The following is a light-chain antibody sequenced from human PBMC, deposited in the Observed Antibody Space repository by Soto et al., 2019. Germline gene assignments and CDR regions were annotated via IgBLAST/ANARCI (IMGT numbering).Light chain of an antibody. CDR3: AAWDDSLHGFV. J-gene: IGLJ1*01. CDR1: SSNIGSNS. CDR2: ADN. V-gene: IGLV1-44*01. Sequence: QSVLTQPPSASGTPGQRVSISCSGSSSNIGSNSVQWHQQLPGTAPNLLIYADNQRPSGVPDRFSGSKSGTSASLAITGLQSGDEADYYCAAWDDSLHGFVFGTGTKVTVL.